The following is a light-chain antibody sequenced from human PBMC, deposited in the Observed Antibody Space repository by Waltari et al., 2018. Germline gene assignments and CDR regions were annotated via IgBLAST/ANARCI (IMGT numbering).Light chain of an antibody. CDR3: MQGTHWPYT. CDR2: RVS. J-gene: IGKJ2*01. Sequence: DVVMTQSPLSLPVTLRQPASISCKSSQSLVHSDGNTHLNWFHQRPGQSPRRLIYRVSNRDSGVPDRFSGSGSGTDFTLKISRVEAEDVGVYYCMQGTHWPYTFGQGTKLDIK. CDR1: QSLVHSDGNTH. V-gene: IGKV2-30*02.